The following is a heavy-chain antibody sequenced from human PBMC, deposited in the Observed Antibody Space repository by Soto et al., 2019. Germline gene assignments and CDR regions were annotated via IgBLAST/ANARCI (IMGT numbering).Heavy chain of an antibody. J-gene: IGHJ5*01. D-gene: IGHD6-13*01. CDR3: ARDRIQAAGPYWFDS. CDR2: ISDGGSKK. Sequence: QVQLVESGGGVVEPGRSLRLSCAASGFTFSRYSMHWVRQAPGKGLEWMAVISDGGSKKYYADSVKGRFTISRDNSKNTLYLQMNSLRAEDTAAYYCARDRIQAAGPYWFDSWGQGTLVIVSS. V-gene: IGHV3-30-3*01. CDR1: GFTFSRYS.